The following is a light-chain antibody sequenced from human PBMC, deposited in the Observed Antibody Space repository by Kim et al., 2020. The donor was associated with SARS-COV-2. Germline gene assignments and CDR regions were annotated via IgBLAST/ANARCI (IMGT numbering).Light chain of an antibody. J-gene: IGLJ1*01. CDR2: GNS. V-gene: IGLV1-40*01. CDR3: QSYDSSLSGPYV. Sequence: VTVTCTGSSSNIGAGYDVHWYRQLPGTAPKLLIYGNSNRPSAVPDRFSGSKSGTSASLAITGLQAEDEADYYCQSYDSSLSGPYVFGTGTKVTVL. CDR1: SSNIGAGYD.